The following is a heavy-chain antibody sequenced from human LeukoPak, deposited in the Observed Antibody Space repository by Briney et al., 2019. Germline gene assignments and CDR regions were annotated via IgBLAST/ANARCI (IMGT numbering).Heavy chain of an antibody. D-gene: IGHD4-17*01. J-gene: IGHJ4*02. CDR2: ISYDVSNK. CDR1: GFTFGSYG. CDR3: AKAGNYGDYAYYFDY. Sequence: GGSLRLSCAASGFTFGSYGMHWVRQAPGKGLEWVAVISYDVSNKYYADSLKGRFTISRDNSKNTLYLQMNSLRVEDTAVYYCAKAGNYGDYAYYFDYWGQGTLVTVSS. V-gene: IGHV3-30*18.